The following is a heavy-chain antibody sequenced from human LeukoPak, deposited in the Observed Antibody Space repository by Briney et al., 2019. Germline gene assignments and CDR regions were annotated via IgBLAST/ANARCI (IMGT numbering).Heavy chain of an antibody. CDR3: ARGVGAKGLLWFDP. CDR1: GYTFTSYY. Sequence: ASVKVSCKASGYTFTSYYMHWVRQAPGQGLEWMGWINPNSGGTNYAQKFQGRVTMTRDTSISTAYMELSRLRSDDTAVYYCARGVGAKGLLWFDPWGQGTLVTVSS. J-gene: IGHJ5*02. D-gene: IGHD1-26*01. V-gene: IGHV1-2*02. CDR2: INPNSGGT.